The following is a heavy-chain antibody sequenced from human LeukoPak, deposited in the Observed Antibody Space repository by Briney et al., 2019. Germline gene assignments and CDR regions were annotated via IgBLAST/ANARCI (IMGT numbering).Heavy chain of an antibody. Sequence: GGSLRLSCAASGFTFSSCSMNWVRQAPGKGLEWVSYISSGSSTIYYADSVKGRFTISRDNAKNPLYLQMNSLRDEDTAVYYCASPAHGSGSYFPFDYWGQGALVTVSS. CDR1: GFTFSSCS. V-gene: IGHV3-48*02. D-gene: IGHD3-10*01. J-gene: IGHJ4*02. CDR3: ASPAHGSGSYFPFDY. CDR2: ISSGSSTI.